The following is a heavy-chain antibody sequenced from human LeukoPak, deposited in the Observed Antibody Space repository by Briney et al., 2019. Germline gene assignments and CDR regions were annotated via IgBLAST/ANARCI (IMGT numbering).Heavy chain of an antibody. D-gene: IGHD6-19*01. CDR3: ARGPNLGKASGWFDYYYYYGMDV. Sequence: GGSLRLSRAASGFNDSSNYMIWVRPAPGRGLEWVSVIYIGGSTYYADSVKGRFTISRDNSKNTLYLQMNSLRAEDTAVCYCARGPNLGKASGWFDYYYYYGMDVWGQGTTVTVSS. V-gene: IGHV3-53*01. CDR2: IYIGGST. J-gene: IGHJ6*02. CDR1: GFNDSSNY.